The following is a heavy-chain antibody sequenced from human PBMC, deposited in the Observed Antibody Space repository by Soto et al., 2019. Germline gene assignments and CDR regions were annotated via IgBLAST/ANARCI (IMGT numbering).Heavy chain of an antibody. CDR3: AKDDGSSWYVDY. CDR1: GFTFSSYA. V-gene: IGHV3-23*01. D-gene: IGHD6-13*01. CDR2: ISGSGGRT. J-gene: IGHJ4*02. Sequence: GGSLRLSCAASGFTFSSYAMSWVRQAPGKGLEWVSGISGSGGRTYYADSVKGRFTISRDNSKNTLYLQMNSLRAEDTALYYCAKDDGSSWYVDYWGQGTLVTVSS.